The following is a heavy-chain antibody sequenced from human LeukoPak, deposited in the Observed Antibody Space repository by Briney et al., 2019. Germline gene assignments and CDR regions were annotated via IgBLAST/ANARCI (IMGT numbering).Heavy chain of an antibody. CDR3: AKDVYGDYGGLVY. CDR2: ISGSVGST. CDR1: GFTFSSYA. J-gene: IGHJ4*02. Sequence: GGSLRLSCAASGFTFSSYAMSWVRHAPGKGLEWVSSISGSVGSTYYADSVKGRFTISRDNPKHTLYLQMNSLRAEDTAVYYCAKDVYGDYGGLVYWGQGTLVTVSS. V-gene: IGHV3-23*01. D-gene: IGHD4-17*01.